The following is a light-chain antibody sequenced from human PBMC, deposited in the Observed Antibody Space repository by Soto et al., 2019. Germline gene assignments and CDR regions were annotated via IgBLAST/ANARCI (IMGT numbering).Light chain of an antibody. Sequence: NFMLTQPHSVSESPGKTVTISCTRSSGSIANNYVQWFQQRPGGAPIILIFANNERPSGVPGRFSGSIDTSSNSASLTISGLKTEDEADYFCTSPTPGSLYVFGSGIKLTVL. CDR1: SGSIANNY. V-gene: IGLV6-57*04. J-gene: IGLJ1*01. CDR2: ANN. CDR3: TSPTPGSLYV.